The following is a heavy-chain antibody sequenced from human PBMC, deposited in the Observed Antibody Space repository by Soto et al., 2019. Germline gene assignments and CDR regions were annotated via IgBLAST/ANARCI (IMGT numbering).Heavy chain of an antibody. CDR1: GFSLSNARMG. CDR3: ARGFFYYGSGSLPVCWFDP. J-gene: IGHJ5*02. Sequence: QVTLKESGPVLVNPTETLTLTCTVSGFSLSNARMGVSWIRQPPGKALEWLAHIFSNDEKSYSTSLKSRLTISKDTSKSQVVLTMTNMDPVDTATYYCARGFFYYGSGSLPVCWFDPWGQGTLVTVSS. D-gene: IGHD3-10*01. CDR2: IFSNDEK. V-gene: IGHV2-26*01.